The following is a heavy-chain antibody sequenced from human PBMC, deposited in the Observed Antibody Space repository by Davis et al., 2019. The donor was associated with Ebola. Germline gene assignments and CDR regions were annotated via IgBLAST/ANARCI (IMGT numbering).Heavy chain of an antibody. CDR3: AKDRDGYNGRGLDY. Sequence: GGSLRLSCAASGFTFSSYGMHWVRQAPGKGLEWVAVISYDGSNEYYADSVKGRFTISRDNSKNTLYLQINSLRPDDTAVYFCAKDRDGYNGRGLDYWGQGTLVIVSS. CDR1: GFTFSSYG. V-gene: IGHV3-30*18. D-gene: IGHD5-24*01. J-gene: IGHJ4*02. CDR2: ISYDGSNE.